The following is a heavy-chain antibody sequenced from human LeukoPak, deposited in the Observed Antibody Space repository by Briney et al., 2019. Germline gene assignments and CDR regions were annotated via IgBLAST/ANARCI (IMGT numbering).Heavy chain of an antibody. CDR2: ISTYNANT. Sequence: ASVKVSCKASGYTFTSYGISWVRQAPGQGLEWMGWISTYNANTNYAQKLQGRVTMTTGTSTSTAYMELRSLRSDDTAVYYCARSQWLDPHFDYWGQGTLVTVSS. D-gene: IGHD6-19*01. J-gene: IGHJ4*02. CDR3: ARSQWLDPHFDY. CDR1: GYTFTSYG. V-gene: IGHV1-18*01.